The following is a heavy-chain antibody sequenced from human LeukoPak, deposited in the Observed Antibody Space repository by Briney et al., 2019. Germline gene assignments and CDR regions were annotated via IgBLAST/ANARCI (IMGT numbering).Heavy chain of an antibody. CDR2: IHTSGDT. V-gene: IGHV4-4*07. CDR3: ARSISWYSYLDY. Sequence: PSETLSLTCTVSGGSMTGYYWSWIRQPAGKGLDWIGRIHTSGDTNYNPSLKSRVTMSVDTSKNQFSLKLTSVTAADTAVYYCARSISWYSYLDYWGQGTLVTVPS. J-gene: IGHJ4*02. D-gene: IGHD6-13*01. CDR1: GGSMTGYY.